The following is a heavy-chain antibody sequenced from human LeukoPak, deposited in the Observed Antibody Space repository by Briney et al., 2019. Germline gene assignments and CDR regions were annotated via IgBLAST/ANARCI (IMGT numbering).Heavy chain of an antibody. D-gene: IGHD2-15*01. CDR1: GYTFTGYY. CDR3: ARECGSCYRPFDY. CDR2: INPNSGGT. Sequence: ASVKVSCKASGYTFTGYYMHWVRQAPGQGLEWMGWINPNSGGTSYAQKFQGRVTMTRDTSTSTVYMELSSLRSEDTAVYYCARECGSCYRPFDYWGQGTLVTVSS. J-gene: IGHJ4*02. V-gene: IGHV1-2*02.